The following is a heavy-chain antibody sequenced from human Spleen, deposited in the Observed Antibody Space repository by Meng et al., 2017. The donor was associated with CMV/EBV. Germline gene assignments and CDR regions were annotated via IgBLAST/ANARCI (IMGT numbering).Heavy chain of an antibody. D-gene: IGHD7-27*01. CDR1: GFTVSSNY. CDR2: IYSGGSA. Sequence: GESLKISCAASGFTVSSNYMNWVRQAPGRGLEWVSVIYSGGSAYYADSVRDRFTISRDNSKNTLYLQMSSLRAEDTAIYYCAKDGEAHYGMDVWGQGTTVTVSS. V-gene: IGHV3-53*01. J-gene: IGHJ6*02. CDR3: AKDGEAHYGMDV.